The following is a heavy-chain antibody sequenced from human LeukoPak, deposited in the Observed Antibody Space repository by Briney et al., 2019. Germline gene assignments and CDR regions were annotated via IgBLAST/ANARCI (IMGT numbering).Heavy chain of an antibody. CDR1: GGSFSGYY. J-gene: IGHJ5*02. CDR2: IYYSGST. CDR3: ARGSLRYSSSWSKENNWFDP. Sequence: SSETLSLTCAVYGGSFSGYYWSWIRQPPGKGLEWIGYIYYSGSTNYNPSLKSRVTISVDTSKNQFSLKLSSVTAADTAVYYCARGSLRYSSSWSKENNWFDPWGQGTLVTVSS. D-gene: IGHD6-13*01. V-gene: IGHV4-59*12.